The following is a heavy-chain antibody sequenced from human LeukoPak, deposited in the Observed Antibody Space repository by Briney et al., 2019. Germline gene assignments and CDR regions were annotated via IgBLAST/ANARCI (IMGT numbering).Heavy chain of an antibody. CDR1: GGTFSSYA. CDR3: ARNKYDILTGYLPFDY. D-gene: IGHD3-9*01. CDR2: INPNSGGT. J-gene: IGHJ4*02. V-gene: IGHV1-2*06. Sequence: ASVKVSCKASGGTFSSYAISWVRQAPGQGLEWMGRINPNSGGTNYAQKFQGRVTMTRDTSISTAYMELSRLRSDDTAVYYCARNKYDILTGYLPFDYWGQGTLVTVSS.